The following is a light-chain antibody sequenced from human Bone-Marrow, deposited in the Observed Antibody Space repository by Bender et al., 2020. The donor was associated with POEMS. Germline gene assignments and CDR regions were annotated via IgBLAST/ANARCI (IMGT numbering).Light chain of an antibody. V-gene: IGLV2-8*01. Sequence: QSALTQPPSASGSPRQSVTISCTGTSGDADPYNSVSWYQHHPGKAPRLIIYEVSKRPSGIPDRFSGSMSGNTASLTVSGLQAEDEADYYCHSFAGSNNFVFGGGTKVTVL. CDR3: HSFAGSNNFV. CDR1: SGDADPYNS. J-gene: IGLJ3*02. CDR2: EVS.